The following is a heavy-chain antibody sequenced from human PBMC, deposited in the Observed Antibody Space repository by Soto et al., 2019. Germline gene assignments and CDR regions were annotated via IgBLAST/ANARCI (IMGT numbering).Heavy chain of an antibody. D-gene: IGHD3-22*01. CDR3: ARGSLGITMTSFDY. J-gene: IGHJ4*02. Sequence: GGSLRLSCAASGFTFDDYAMHWVRQAPGKGLEWVSGISWNSGSIGYADSVKGRFTISRDNAKNSLYLQMNSLRAEDTAVYYCARGSLGITMTSFDYWGQGTLVTVSS. V-gene: IGHV3-9*01. CDR1: GFTFDDYA. CDR2: ISWNSGSI.